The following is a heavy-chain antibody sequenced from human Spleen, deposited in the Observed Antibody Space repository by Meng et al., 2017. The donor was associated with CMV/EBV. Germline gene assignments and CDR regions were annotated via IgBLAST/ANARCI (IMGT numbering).Heavy chain of an antibody. D-gene: IGHD3-16*02. J-gene: IGHJ4*02. CDR2: INWNGGST. CDR3: VRGASLITFGGVVAIDY. Sequence: GESLKISCAVSGFTFTTYGMHWVRQAPGKGLEWVSSINWNGGSTSYADSVKGRFTISRGNAKNSLFLLMNSLRAEDTALYYCVRGASLITFGGVVAIDYWGQGSLVTVSS. V-gene: IGHV3-20*04. CDR1: GFTFTTYG.